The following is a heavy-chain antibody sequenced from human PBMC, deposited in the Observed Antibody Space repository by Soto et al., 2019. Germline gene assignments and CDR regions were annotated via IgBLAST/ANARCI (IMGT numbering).Heavy chain of an antibody. CDR2: ISGSGGST. CDR3: ANEYRYSGSWYLVDY. CDR1: GFTFSSYA. J-gene: IGHJ4*02. D-gene: IGHD6-13*01. V-gene: IGHV3-23*01. Sequence: PGGSLRLSCAASGFTFSSYAMSWVRQAPGKGLEWVSAISGSGGSTYYADSVKGRFTISRDNSKNTLYLQMNSLRAEDTAVYYCANEYRYSGSWYLVDYCGQGTLVTVSS.